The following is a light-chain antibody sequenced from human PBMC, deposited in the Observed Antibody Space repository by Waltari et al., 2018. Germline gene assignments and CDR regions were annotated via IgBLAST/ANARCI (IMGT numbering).Light chain of an antibody. CDR3: QAWDNSNVI. V-gene: IGLV3-1*01. Sequence: SYELTQPPSVSVSPGQTATITCSGHVLGDNSASWYQQKSRQSPVLVIYRDNQRPSGIPERFSGSSSGNTATLTVSGTQGMDEADYYCQAWDNSNVIFGGGTKLTVL. J-gene: IGLJ2*01. CDR1: VLGDNS. CDR2: RDN.